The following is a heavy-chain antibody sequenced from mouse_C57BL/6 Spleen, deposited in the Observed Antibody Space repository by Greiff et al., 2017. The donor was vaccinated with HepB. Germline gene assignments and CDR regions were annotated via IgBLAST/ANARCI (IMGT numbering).Heavy chain of an antibody. CDR3: ARELGPY. J-gene: IGHJ2*01. Sequence: LQQSGPELVKPGASVKISCKASGYAFSSSWMNWVKQRPGKGLEWIGRIYPGDGDTNYNGKFKGKATLTADKSSSTAYMQLSSLTSEDSAVYFCARELGPYWGQGTTLTVSS. D-gene: IGHD4-1*01. CDR1: GYAFSSSW. V-gene: IGHV1-82*01. CDR2: IYPGDGDT.